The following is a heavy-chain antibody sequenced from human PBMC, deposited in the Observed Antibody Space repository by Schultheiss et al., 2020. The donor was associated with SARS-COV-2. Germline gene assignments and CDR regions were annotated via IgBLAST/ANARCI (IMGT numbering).Heavy chain of an antibody. CDR3: ARTPISHYYDSSGAADY. J-gene: IGHJ4*02. CDR2: IYYSGST. V-gene: IGHV4-59*12. D-gene: IGHD3-22*01. Sequence: SETLSLTCTVSGGSISSYYWSWIRQPAGKGLEWIGYIYYSGSTNYNPSLKSRVTMSVDTSKNQFSLKLSSVTAADTAVYYCARTPISHYYDSSGAADYWGQGTLVTVSS. CDR1: GGSISSYY.